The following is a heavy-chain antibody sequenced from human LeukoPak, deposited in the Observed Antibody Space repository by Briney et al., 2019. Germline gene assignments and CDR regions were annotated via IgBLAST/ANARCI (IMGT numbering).Heavy chain of an antibody. J-gene: IGHJ5*02. V-gene: IGHV4-61*02. Sequence: PSETLSLTCTVSGGSISSGSYYWSWIRQPAGKGLEWIGRIYTSGSTNYNPSLRSRVTISVDTSKNQFSLKLSSVTAADTAVYYCARDGYDILTGYVSWFDPWGQGTLVTVSS. CDR2: IYTSGST. CDR1: GGSISSGSYY. D-gene: IGHD3-9*01. CDR3: ARDGYDILTGYVSWFDP.